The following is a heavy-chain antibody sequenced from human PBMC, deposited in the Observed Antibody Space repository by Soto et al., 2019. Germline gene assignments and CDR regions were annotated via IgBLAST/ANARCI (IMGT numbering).Heavy chain of an antibody. CDR2: ISWNSGSI. CDR1: GFTFDDYA. Sequence: PGGSLRLSCAASGFTFDDYAMHWVRQAPGKGLEWVSGISWNSGSIGYADSVKGRFTISRDNAKNSLYLQMNSLKAEDTALYYCATKSETMIVVAPGAFDIWGQGTMVTVSS. CDR3: ATKSETMIVVAPGAFDI. J-gene: IGHJ3*02. V-gene: IGHV3-9*01. D-gene: IGHD3-22*01.